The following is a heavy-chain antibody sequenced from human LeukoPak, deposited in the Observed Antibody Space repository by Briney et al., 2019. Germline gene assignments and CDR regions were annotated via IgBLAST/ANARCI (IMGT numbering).Heavy chain of an antibody. CDR3: ASTLYYYGTAEYFQH. D-gene: IGHD3-10*01. Sequence: GGSLRLSCAASGFTFSSYSMNWVRQAPGKGLEWVSAISGSGGSTYYADSVKGRFTISRDNSKNTLYLQMNSLRAEDTAVYYCASTLYYYGTAEYFQHWGQGTLVTVS. J-gene: IGHJ1*01. CDR2: ISGSGGST. V-gene: IGHV3-23*01. CDR1: GFTFSSYS.